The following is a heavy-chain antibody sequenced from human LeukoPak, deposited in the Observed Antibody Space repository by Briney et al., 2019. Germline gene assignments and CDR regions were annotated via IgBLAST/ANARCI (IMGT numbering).Heavy chain of an antibody. D-gene: IGHD2/OR15-2a*01. CDR1: GGSFSGYY. CDR2: INHSGSA. CDR3: ARGRLSGVGP. J-gene: IGHJ5*02. Sequence: SEPLSLPCAVYGGSFSGYYWSWIRQPPGKGLEWIGEINHSGSANYNPSLKRRVTISVDTSKNQFSLKLSSVTAADTAVYYCARGRLSGVGPWGQGTLVTVCS. V-gene: IGHV4-34*01.